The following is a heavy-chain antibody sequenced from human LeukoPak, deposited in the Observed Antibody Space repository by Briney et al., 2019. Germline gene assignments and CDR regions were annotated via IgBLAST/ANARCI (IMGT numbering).Heavy chain of an antibody. Sequence: PGGSLRLSCVASGFSFSSYWMHWVRQVPGKGLVWVARIVGDGTSATYADSVEGRFTISRDNGNDTLYLQMNGLRVDDTAVYYCARDHRPRAGDYWGQGTLVTVSS. J-gene: IGHJ4*02. CDR1: GFSFSSYW. V-gene: IGHV3-74*01. CDR3: ARDHRPRAGDY. CDR2: IVGDGTSA.